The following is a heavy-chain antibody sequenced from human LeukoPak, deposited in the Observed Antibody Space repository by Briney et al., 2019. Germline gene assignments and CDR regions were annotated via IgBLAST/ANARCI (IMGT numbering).Heavy chain of an antibody. Sequence: GGSLRLSCAASGLTFSSYAMSWVRQAPGKGLEWVSAISGSGGSTYYADSVKGRFTISRDNSKNTLYLQMNSLRAEDTAVYYCAKGVVVVAATLHFDYWGQGTLVTVSS. CDR1: GLTFSSYA. V-gene: IGHV3-23*01. CDR3: AKGVVVVAATLHFDY. J-gene: IGHJ4*02. D-gene: IGHD2-15*01. CDR2: ISGSGGST.